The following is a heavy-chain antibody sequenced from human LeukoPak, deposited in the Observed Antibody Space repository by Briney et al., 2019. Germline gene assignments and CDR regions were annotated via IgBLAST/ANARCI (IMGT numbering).Heavy chain of an antibody. CDR1: GFTFSSYS. Sequence: GGSLRLSCAAYGFTFSSYSMNWDRQAPGKGLEWVSSISSSSSYIYYADSVKGRFTISRDNAKNSLYLQMNSLRAEDTAVYYCARDYCSSTSCYIPPNYGMDVWGQGTTVTVSS. CDR3: ARDYCSSTSCYIPPNYGMDV. J-gene: IGHJ6*02. CDR2: ISSSSSYI. V-gene: IGHV3-21*01. D-gene: IGHD2-2*02.